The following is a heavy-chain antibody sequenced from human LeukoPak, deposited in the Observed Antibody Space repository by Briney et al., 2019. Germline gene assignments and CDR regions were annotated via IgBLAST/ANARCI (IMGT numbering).Heavy chain of an antibody. J-gene: IGHJ3*02. V-gene: IGHV3-23*01. CDR2: ISGSGGST. CDR3: AKDFSPYYYDSSGYYSPDAFDI. Sequence: PGGSLRLSCAASGFTFSSYGMSWVRQAPGKGLEWVSAISGSGGSTYYADSVKGRFTISRDNSKNTLYLQMNSLRAEDTAVYYCAKDFSPYYYDSSGYYSPDAFDIWGQGTMVTVSS. CDR1: GFTFSSYG. D-gene: IGHD3-22*01.